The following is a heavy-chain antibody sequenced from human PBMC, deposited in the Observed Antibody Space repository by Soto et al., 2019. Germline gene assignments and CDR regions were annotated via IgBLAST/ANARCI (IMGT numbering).Heavy chain of an antibody. Sequence: PGGSMRLPCAASGFTFSSYGMHWVRQAPGKGLEWVAVISYDGSNKYYADSVKGRFTISRDNSKNTLYVQMNSLRAEDTAVYYCAGDRTYGDYGDAFDIWGQGTMVTVS. CDR3: AGDRTYGDYGDAFDI. CDR2: ISYDGSNK. D-gene: IGHD4-17*01. J-gene: IGHJ3*02. CDR1: GFTFSSYG. V-gene: IGHV3-30*03.